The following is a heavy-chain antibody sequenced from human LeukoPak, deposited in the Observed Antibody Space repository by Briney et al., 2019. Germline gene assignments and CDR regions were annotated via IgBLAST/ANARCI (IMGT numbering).Heavy chain of an antibody. Sequence: ASVKVSCKASGYTFTGYYMHWVRQAPGQGLEWMGWINPNSGGTNYAQKFQGRVTMTRDTSISTAYMELSRLTSDDTAVYYCARDYSGSGRGRTEFDYWGQETLVTVSS. V-gene: IGHV1-2*02. CDR3: ARDYSGSGRGRTEFDY. J-gene: IGHJ4*02. CDR1: GYTFTGYY. D-gene: IGHD3-10*01. CDR2: INPNSGGT.